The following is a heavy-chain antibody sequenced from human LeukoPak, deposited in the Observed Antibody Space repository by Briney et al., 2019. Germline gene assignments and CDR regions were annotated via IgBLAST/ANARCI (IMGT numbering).Heavy chain of an antibody. Sequence: PGGSLRLSCAASGFTFSSFAMHWVRQSPGKGLEWLAVIWYDGSNKLYADSVKGRFTISRDNSRNTLYLQMNSLSAEDTAVYYCARDRYSSMWSVFEYWGQGALVTVSS. J-gene: IGHJ4*02. D-gene: IGHD6-13*01. CDR2: IWYDGSNK. CDR1: GFTFSSFA. CDR3: ARDRYSSMWSVFEY. V-gene: IGHV3-33*01.